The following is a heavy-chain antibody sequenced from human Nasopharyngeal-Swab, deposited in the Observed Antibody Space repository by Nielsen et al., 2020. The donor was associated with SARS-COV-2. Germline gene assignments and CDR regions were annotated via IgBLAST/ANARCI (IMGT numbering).Heavy chain of an antibody. V-gene: IGHV3-9*01. CDR3: ANLPNYDFWSGFDAFDI. Sequence: SLKISCAASGFTFDDYAMHWVRQAPGKGLEWVSGISWNSGSIGYADSVKGRFTISRDNAKNSLYLQMNSLRAEDTALYYCANLPNYDFWSGFDAFDIWGQGTMVTASS. CDR1: GFTFDDYA. D-gene: IGHD3-3*01. J-gene: IGHJ3*02. CDR2: ISWNSGSI.